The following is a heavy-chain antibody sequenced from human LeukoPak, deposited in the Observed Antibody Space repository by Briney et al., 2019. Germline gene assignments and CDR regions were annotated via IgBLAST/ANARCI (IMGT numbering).Heavy chain of an antibody. CDR2: IDHRGTA. CDR3: AVGITILGVAASFDS. D-gene: IGHD3-3*01. Sequence: SETLSLTCAVYGASYNAYYWSWIRQPPGKGVEWIGYIDHRGTATYDPSLKSRLTISADASKNQFSLKLNSVTDADTAVYYCAVGITILGVAASFDSWGQGNLVIVSS. CDR1: GASYNAYY. V-gene: IGHV4-34*01. J-gene: IGHJ4*02.